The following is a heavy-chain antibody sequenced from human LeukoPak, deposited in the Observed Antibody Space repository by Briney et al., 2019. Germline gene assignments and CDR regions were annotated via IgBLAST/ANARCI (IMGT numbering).Heavy chain of an antibody. CDR2: IYHSGST. Sequence: KTSETLSPTCAVSGGSISSGGYSWSWLRQPPGKGLEWIGYIYHSGSTYYNPSLKSRFTISLYRAKNHFSLKLSSVPAADPAVYYCARDDYRNAFDIWGQGTMVTVSS. CDR3: ARDDYRNAFDI. J-gene: IGHJ3*02. CDR1: GGSISSGGYS. D-gene: IGHD5-12*01. V-gene: IGHV4-30-2*01.